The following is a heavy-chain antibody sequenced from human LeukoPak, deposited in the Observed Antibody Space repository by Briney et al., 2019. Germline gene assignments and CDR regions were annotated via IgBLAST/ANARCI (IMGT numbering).Heavy chain of an antibody. D-gene: IGHD2-21*02. V-gene: IGHV4-34*01. Sequence: SETLSLTCAVYGWSFSGYYWTWIRQPPGKGLEWIGEINHSGSTSNNPSLKSRVTVSVDTSKNQFSLKMTSVTAADTAVYFCARRGSNHGGDPLWGQGTLVTVSS. CDR1: GWSFSGYY. J-gene: IGHJ4*02. CDR3: ARRGSNHGGDPL. CDR2: INHSGST.